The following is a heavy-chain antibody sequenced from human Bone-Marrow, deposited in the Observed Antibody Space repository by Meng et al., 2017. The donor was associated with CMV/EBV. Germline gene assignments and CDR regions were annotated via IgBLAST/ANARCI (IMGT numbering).Heavy chain of an antibody. D-gene: IGHD1-7*01. J-gene: IGHJ4*02. V-gene: IGHV3-48*03. Sequence: GESLKISCAASGFTFNIYEMNWVRQAPGKGLEWVSHVSSSGSDTYYADSVKGRFTISKDNAKNSLYLQMNGLRADDTAVYYCARDVRNYGDYYFDDWGQGTLVTVSS. CDR1: GFTFNIYE. CDR2: VSSSGSDT. CDR3: ARDVRNYGDYYFDD.